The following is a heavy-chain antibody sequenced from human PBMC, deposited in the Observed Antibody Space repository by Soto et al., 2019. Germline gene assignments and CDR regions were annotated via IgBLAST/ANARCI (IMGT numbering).Heavy chain of an antibody. CDR1: GGSISSSSYY. CDR3: ARQQQWLVNLDY. V-gene: IGHV4-39*01. J-gene: IGHJ4*02. D-gene: IGHD6-19*01. CDR2: IYYSGST. Sequence: SETLSLTCTVSGGSISSSSYYWGWIRQPPGKGLEWIGSIYYSGSTYYNPSLKSRVTISVDTSKNQFSLKLSSVTAADTAVYYCARQQQWLVNLDYWGQGTLVTVSS.